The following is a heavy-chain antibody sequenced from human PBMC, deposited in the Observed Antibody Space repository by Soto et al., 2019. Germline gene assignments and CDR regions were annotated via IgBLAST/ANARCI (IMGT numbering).Heavy chain of an antibody. D-gene: IGHD2-15*01. CDR2: INAGNGNT. V-gene: IGHV1-3*01. CDR3: AREGCSGGSCYLSSYYYYGMDV. Sequence: ASVKVSCKASGYTFTSYAMHWVRQAPGQRLEWMGWINAGNGNTKYSQKFQGRVTITRDTSASTAYMELSSLRSEDTAVYYCAREGCSGGSCYLSSYYYYGMDVWGKGTTVTVSS. CDR1: GYTFTSYA. J-gene: IGHJ6*04.